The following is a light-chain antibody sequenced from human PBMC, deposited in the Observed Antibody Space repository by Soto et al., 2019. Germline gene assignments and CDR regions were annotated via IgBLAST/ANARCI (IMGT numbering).Light chain of an antibody. CDR2: WAS. V-gene: IGKV4-1*01. CDR1: QSLLDSSNNKNY. Sequence: DIVMTQSPDSLAVSLGERATINCKSSQSLLDSSNNKNYLAWYQQKPGQPPKLLIYWASTRESGVPDRFSGSGSETDFTLTISSLQAEDVVVYYCQQYSSSPALTFRGGTKVEIK. CDR3: QQYSSSPALT. J-gene: IGKJ4*01.